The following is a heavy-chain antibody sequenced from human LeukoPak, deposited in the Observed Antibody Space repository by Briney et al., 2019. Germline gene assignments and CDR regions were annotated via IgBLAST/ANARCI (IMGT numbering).Heavy chain of an antibody. V-gene: IGHV4-38-2*02. J-gene: IGHJ4*02. D-gene: IGHD2-2*01. CDR3: ARDTCNSASCYYFDY. Sequence: SETLSLTCTVSGYSISSGYYWGWIRQPPGKGLGGIGSIYHSGSTYYNPSLKSRVTISVHTSKNQFSLKLSSVTAADTAVYYCARDTCNSASCYYFDYWGQGALVTVSS. CDR1: GYSISSGYY. CDR2: IYHSGST.